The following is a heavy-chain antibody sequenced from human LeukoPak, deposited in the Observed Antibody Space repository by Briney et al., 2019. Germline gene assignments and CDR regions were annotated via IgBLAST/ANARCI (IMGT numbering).Heavy chain of an antibody. CDR1: GYTFTSYY. CDR3: ARGPTYYYDSRDWFDP. CDR2: INPSGGST. V-gene: IGHV1-46*01. J-gene: IGHJ5*02. Sequence: ASVKVSCKASGYTFTSYYMHWVRQAPGQGLEWMGIINPSGGSTSYAQKFQGRVTMTRDTSISTAYMDLTRLRSDDTAVYYCARGPTYYYDSRDWFDPWGQGTLVTVSS. D-gene: IGHD3-22*01.